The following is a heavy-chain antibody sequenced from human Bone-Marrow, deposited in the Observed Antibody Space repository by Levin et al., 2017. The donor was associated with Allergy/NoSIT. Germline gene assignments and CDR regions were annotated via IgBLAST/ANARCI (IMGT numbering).Heavy chain of an antibody. D-gene: IGHD1-26*01. CDR2: IYYSGTT. Sequence: SQTLSLTCPVSGGSIRSPSSYWGWIRQPPGRGLEWIGSIYYSGTTYYNLSLKSRVIISVDTSKNQFSLKLSSVTAADTAVFYCARQSAVGGILYGMDVWGQGTTVTVSS. V-gene: IGHV4-39*01. CDR1: GGSIRSPSSY. CDR3: ARQSAVGGILYGMDV. J-gene: IGHJ6*02.